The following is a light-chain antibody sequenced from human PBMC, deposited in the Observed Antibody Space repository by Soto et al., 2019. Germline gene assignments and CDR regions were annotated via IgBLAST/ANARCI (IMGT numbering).Light chain of an antibody. CDR2: GAS. V-gene: IGKV1-12*01. CDR1: QGISSW. CDR3: QQANSFPYT. J-gene: IGKJ2*01. Sequence: DIQMTQSPSSVSASVGDRVTITCRASQGISSWLAWYQQKPGKAPKLLIYGASSLQSGVPSRFSGRGAGTDCPLTFSSLQPEDFANYYWQQANSFPYTFGQGTKLEI.